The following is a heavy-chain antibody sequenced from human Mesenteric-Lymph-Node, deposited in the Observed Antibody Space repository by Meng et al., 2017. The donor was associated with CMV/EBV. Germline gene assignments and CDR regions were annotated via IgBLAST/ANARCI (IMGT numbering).Heavy chain of an antibody. CDR3: ARDGVGYCSSTSCLSPFDY. D-gene: IGHD2-2*03. CDR1: GFTFSSYS. V-gene: IGHV3-21*01. J-gene: IGHJ4*02. CDR2: ISSSSSYI. Sequence: GESLRLSCAASGFTFSSYSMNWVRQAPGKGLEWVSSISSSSSYIYYADSVKGQFTISRDNAKNSLYLQMNSLRAEDTAVYYCARDGVGYCSSTSCLSPFDYWGQGTLVTVSS.